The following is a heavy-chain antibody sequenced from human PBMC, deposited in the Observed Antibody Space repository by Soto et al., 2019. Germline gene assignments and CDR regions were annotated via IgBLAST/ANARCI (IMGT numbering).Heavy chain of an antibody. CDR3: AKGGFVDGDYMYHVMDV. J-gene: IGHJ6*02. CDR2: VYTDGTA. D-gene: IGHD4-17*01. V-gene: IGHV4-4*07. Sequence: QVHLQESGPGLVKPSGTLSLICTVSGNSMFNYYWSWIRQPAGKGLEWIGRVYTDGTAIYNPSLKSRVTMSVDMSKNQFSLNVNSVTAADTAVYYCAKGGFVDGDYMYHVMDVWGQGATVIVS. CDR1: GNSMFNYY.